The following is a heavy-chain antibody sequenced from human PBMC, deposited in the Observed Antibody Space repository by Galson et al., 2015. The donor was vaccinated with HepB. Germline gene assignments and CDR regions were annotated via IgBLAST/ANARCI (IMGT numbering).Heavy chain of an antibody. CDR2: INSDGSST. CDR1: GFTFSSYW. J-gene: IGHJ4*02. D-gene: IGHD1-26*01. Sequence: SLRLSCAASGFTFSSYWMHWVRQAPGKALVWVSRINSDGSSTSYADSVKGRFTISRGNAKNTLYLQMNSLRAEDTAVYYCAREEVGATTTFRRYFDYWGQGTLVTVSS. CDR3: AREEVGATTTFRRYFDY. V-gene: IGHV3-74*01.